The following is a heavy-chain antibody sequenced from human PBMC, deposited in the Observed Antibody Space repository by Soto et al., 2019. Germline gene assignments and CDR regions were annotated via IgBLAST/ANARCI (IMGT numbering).Heavy chain of an antibody. CDR3: ATQTISYTWGV. Sequence: QVQLQESGPGLVKPSETLSLTCTVSGAPITTTKWWAWVRLPPGKGLEWIGELSRGDERSSNPSLEGRFNTSLDKPNNHFSLKLTSVTAADTAIYYCATQTISYTWGVWGRGTSVTVSS. CDR1: GAPITTTKW. CDR2: LSRGDER. J-gene: IGHJ6*02. D-gene: IGHD3-16*01. V-gene: IGHV4-4*02.